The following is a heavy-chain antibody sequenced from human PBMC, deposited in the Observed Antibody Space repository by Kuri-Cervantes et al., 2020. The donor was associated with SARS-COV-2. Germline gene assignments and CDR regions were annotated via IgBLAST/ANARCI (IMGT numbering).Heavy chain of an antibody. CDR1: GDSFDYRF. V-gene: IGHV1-45*01. D-gene: IGHD5-24*01. CDR3: ARSGPGAISREDGACDI. J-gene: IGHJ3*02. Sequence: SSVKVSCKASGDSFDYRFLHWVRQAPGPPLEWMGWITPFNGNTNYAQRFQDRATINRDRSMSTAYMELSSLRSEDTAMYYCARSGPGAISREDGACDIWGQGTMVTDSS. CDR2: ITPFNGNT.